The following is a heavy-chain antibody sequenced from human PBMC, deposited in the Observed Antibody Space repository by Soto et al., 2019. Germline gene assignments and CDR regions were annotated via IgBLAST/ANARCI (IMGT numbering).Heavy chain of an antibody. J-gene: IGHJ6*04. CDR2: ISSYNGDT. Sequence: ASVKVSCKASGYTFTRSGISWVRQAPGQGPEWMGWISSYNGDTNYAQTFQGRVTMTTDTSTSTAYMELRSLRSDDTAVYYCARGGVAPYSSSGMDVGGKGPPVTVSS. CDR3: ARGGVAPYSSSGMDV. V-gene: IGHV1-18*01. CDR1: GYTFTRSG. D-gene: IGHD5-12*01.